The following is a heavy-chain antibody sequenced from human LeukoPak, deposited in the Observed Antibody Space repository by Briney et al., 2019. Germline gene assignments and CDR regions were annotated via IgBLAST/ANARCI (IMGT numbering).Heavy chain of an antibody. Sequence: PSETLSLTCTVSGGSISSYYWSWIRQPPGKGLEWIGYIYYSGSTNYNPSLKSRVTISVDTSKNQFSLKLSSVTAADTAVYYCARQSSGYYGPGAFDIWGQGTMVTVSS. V-gene: IGHV4-59*08. CDR2: IYYSGST. D-gene: IGHD3-22*01. CDR3: ARQSSGYYGPGAFDI. CDR1: GGSISSYY. J-gene: IGHJ3*02.